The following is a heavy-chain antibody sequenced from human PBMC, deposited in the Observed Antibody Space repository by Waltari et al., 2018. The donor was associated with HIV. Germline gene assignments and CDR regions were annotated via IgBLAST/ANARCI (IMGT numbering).Heavy chain of an antibody. D-gene: IGHD5-12*01. V-gene: IGHV3-30-3*01. CDR2: IAYDGSRQ. J-gene: IGHJ4*02. CDR3: ARESKYSHKYYPFEY. Sequence: QVHLVESGGGVVQPGRSRRLSCAASGYLFPDYALPWVRQAPGKGLEWVAFIAYDGSRQQYADSVRGRFTISRDDFKNTLYLQMNSLRPGDTAVYYCARESKYSHKYYPFEYWGQGTLVSVSS. CDR1: GYLFPDYA.